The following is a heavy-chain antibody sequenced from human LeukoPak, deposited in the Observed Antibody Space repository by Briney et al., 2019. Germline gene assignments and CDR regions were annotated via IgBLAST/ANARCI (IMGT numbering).Heavy chain of an antibody. CDR2: ISGSGGST. D-gene: IGHD5-18*01. V-gene: IGHV3-23*01. J-gene: IGHJ4*02. Sequence: GGSLRLSCAASGFTFSSYAMSWVRQAPGKGLEWVSAISGSGGSTYYADSVKGRFTISRDNSKNTLYLQMNSLRAEDTAVYYCARVTDSYGANFDYWGQGTLVTVSS. CDR3: ARVTDSYGANFDY. CDR1: GFTFSSYA.